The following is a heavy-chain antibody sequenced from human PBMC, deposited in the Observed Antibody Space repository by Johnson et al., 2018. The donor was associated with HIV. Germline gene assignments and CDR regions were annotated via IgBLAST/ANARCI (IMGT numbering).Heavy chain of an antibody. CDR2: IYSGGST. V-gene: IGHV3-53*01. J-gene: IGHJ3*02. D-gene: IGHD3-10*01. Sequence: VQLVESGGGLIQPGGSLRLSCAASGFTVSSNYMSWVRQAPGKGLEWVSVIYSGGSTYCADSVKGRFTISRDNSKNTLYLQMNSLRAEDTAVYYCAREFLPYGSGSYYSYGAFDIWGQGTMVTVSS. CDR1: GFTVSSNY. CDR3: AREFLPYGSGSYYSYGAFDI.